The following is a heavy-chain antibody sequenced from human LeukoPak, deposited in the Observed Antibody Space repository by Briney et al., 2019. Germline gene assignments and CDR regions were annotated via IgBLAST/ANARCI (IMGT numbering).Heavy chain of an antibody. Sequence: ASVKVSCKASGYTFTSYYMHWVRQAPGQGLEWMGIINPSGGSTSYAQKFQGRVTMTRDMSTSTVYMELSSLRSEDTAVYYCARDEIVGAVRYYGMDVWGQGTTVTVSS. D-gene: IGHD1-26*01. CDR3: ARDEIVGAVRYYGMDV. CDR1: GYTFTSYY. CDR2: INPSGGST. J-gene: IGHJ6*02. V-gene: IGHV1-46*01.